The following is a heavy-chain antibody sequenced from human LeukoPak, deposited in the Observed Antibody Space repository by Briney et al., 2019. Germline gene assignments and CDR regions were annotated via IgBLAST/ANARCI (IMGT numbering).Heavy chain of an antibody. CDR3: AKGSSGWYPIPFDP. CDR2: ISGSGGST. CDR1: GFTFSSYA. D-gene: IGHD6-19*01. J-gene: IGHJ5*02. Sequence: GGSLRLSCAASGFTFSSYAMRWVRQAPGKGLDWVSAISGSGGSTYYADSVKGRFTISRDNSKNTLYLQMNSLRAEDTAVYYCAKGSSGWYPIPFDPWGQGTLVTVSS. V-gene: IGHV3-23*01.